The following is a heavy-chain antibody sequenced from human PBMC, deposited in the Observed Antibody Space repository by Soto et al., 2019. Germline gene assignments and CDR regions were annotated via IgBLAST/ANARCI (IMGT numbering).Heavy chain of an antibody. Sequence: QLQLQESGPGLVKPSETLSLTCTVSGGSISSSSYYWGWIRQPPGKGLEWIGRIYYSGSTYYNPSLKSRVTISVDTSKNQFSLKLSSVTAADTAVYYCASYLYNWNFSYWGQGTLVTVSS. CDR1: GGSISSSSYY. V-gene: IGHV4-39*01. CDR2: IYYSGST. J-gene: IGHJ4*02. CDR3: ASYLYNWNFSY. D-gene: IGHD1-20*01.